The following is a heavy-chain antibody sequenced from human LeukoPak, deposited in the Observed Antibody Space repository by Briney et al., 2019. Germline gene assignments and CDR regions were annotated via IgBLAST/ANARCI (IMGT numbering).Heavy chain of an antibody. CDR2: INHSGST. CDR1: GGSFSGYY. V-gene: IGHV4-34*01. Sequence: SETLSLTCAVYGGSFSGYYWSWIRQPPGKGLEWIGEINHSGSTNYNPSLKSRVTISVDTSKNQFSLKLSSVTAADTAVYYCAGRLDYDSSGYRPQAFDIWGQGTMVTVSS. CDR3: AGRLDYDSSGYRPQAFDI. D-gene: IGHD3-22*01. J-gene: IGHJ3*02.